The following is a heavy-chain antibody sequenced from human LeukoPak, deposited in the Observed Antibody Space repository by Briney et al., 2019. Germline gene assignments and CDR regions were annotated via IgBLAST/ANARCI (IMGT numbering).Heavy chain of an antibody. J-gene: IGHJ4*02. Sequence: ASVKVSCKASGGTFSSYAISWVRQAPGQGLEWMGGIIPIFGTANYAQKFQGRVTVTADESTSTAYMELSSLRSEDTAVYYCARADYYDSSRFDYWGQGTLVTVSS. CDR1: GGTFSSYA. CDR3: ARADYYDSSRFDY. D-gene: IGHD3-22*01. V-gene: IGHV1-69*13. CDR2: IIPIFGTA.